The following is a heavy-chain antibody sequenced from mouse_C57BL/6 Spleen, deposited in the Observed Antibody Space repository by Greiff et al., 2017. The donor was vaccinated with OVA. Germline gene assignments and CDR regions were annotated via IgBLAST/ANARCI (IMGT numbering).Heavy chain of an antibody. J-gene: IGHJ3*01. CDR1: GYSFTDYN. CDR2: INPNYGPT. V-gene: IGHV1-39*01. Sequence: EVKLQESGPELVKPGASVKISCKASGYSFTDYNMNWVKQSNGKSLEWIGVINPNYGPTSYNQKFKGKATLTVDKSSSTAYMQLNSLTSEDSAVYDCARDTTVVAKGFAYWGQGTLVTVSA. D-gene: IGHD1-1*01. CDR3: ARDTTVVAKGFAY.